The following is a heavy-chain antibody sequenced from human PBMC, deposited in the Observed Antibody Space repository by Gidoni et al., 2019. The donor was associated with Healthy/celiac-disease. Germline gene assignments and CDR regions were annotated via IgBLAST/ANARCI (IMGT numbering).Heavy chain of an antibody. CDR2: IYYSGST. CDR1: GGSISSGGYY. Sequence: QVHLQESGPGLVKPFQTLSLPCTVSGGSISSGGYYWSWIRQHPGKGLEWIGYIYYSGSTYYNPSLKSRVTISVDTSKNQFSLKLSSVTAADTAVYYCARGSIEYYYGSGSYPMDVWGQGTTVTVSS. CDR3: ARGSIEYYYGSGSYPMDV. V-gene: IGHV4-31*03. J-gene: IGHJ6*02. D-gene: IGHD3-10*01.